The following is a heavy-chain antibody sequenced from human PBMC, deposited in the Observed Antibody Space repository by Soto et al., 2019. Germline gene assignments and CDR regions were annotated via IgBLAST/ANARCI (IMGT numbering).Heavy chain of an antibody. CDR2: TIPALGKT. CDR1: GDNFKKNV. J-gene: IGHJ6*02. CDR3: ARGPFRPSAMDV. Sequence: SVKVSCKTSGDNFKKNVFTWVRQAPGQGLEWMGGTIPALGKTHYIEKFQGRVTITVDDATRTAYMEVRDLTSEDTAIYYCARGPFRPSAMDVWGQVTRVTVSS. D-gene: IGHD3-10*01. V-gene: IGHV1-69*10.